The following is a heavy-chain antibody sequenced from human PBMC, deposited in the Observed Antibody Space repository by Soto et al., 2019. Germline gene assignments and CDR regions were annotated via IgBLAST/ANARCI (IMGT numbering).Heavy chain of an antibody. D-gene: IGHD5-18*01. J-gene: IGHJ4*02. CDR2: ISGSGGNT. CDR1: GFTFSSYA. V-gene: IGHV3-23*01. Sequence: GGSLRLSCAASGFTFSSYAMSWVRQAPGKGLEWVSFISGSGGNTYHSDSVKGRFAISRDNSKNTLSLQMHSMRAEDTAIYYCAKDALIEYTYASTYWGRGTLVTVSS. CDR3: AKDALIEYTYASTY.